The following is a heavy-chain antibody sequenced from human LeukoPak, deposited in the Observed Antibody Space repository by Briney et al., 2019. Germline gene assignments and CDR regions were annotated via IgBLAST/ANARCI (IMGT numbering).Heavy chain of an antibody. D-gene: IGHD3-22*01. V-gene: IGHV3-7*03. J-gene: IGHJ4*02. CDR2: INLDGSEI. CDR3: VRDRGYSTFDY. CDR1: GFVFGHSW. Sequence: GGSLRLSCEASGFVFGHSWMSWVRQAPGKGLEWVANINLDGSEINYLDSLTGRLTISRDNAKDSLYLQMNGLRAEDTAVYFCVRDRGYSTFDYWGQGTLVAVSS.